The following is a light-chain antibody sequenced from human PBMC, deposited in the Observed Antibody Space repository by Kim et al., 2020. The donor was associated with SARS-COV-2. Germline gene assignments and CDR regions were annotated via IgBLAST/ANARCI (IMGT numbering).Light chain of an antibody. CDR2: DVS. J-gene: IGKJ4*01. CDR3: QQRNNWPPQVT. CDR1: QSVSKF. V-gene: IGKV3-11*01. Sequence: IVLTQSPATLSLSPGERATLSCRASQSVSKFLAWYQQKPGQAPRLLIYDVSKRATGIPARFTGSGSGTDFTLTISSLEPEDFAVYYCQQRNNWPPQVTFGGGTKVDIK.